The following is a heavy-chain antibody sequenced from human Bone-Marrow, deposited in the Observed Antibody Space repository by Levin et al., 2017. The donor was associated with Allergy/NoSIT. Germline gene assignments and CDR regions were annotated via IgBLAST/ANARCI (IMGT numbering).Heavy chain of an antibody. CDR1: GFTFSNVW. CDR3: TTLSYCSGGSCFRNWIDP. V-gene: IGHV3-15*01. Sequence: PGGSLRLSCAASGFTFSNVWMSWVRQAPGKGLEWVGRLKSKIDGGTTDYAAPVKGRFTISRDDSKSTLYLQMNSLETEDTAVYYCTTLSYCSGGSCFRNWIDPWGQGTLVTVSS. J-gene: IGHJ5*02. CDR2: LKSKIDGGTT. D-gene: IGHD2-15*01.